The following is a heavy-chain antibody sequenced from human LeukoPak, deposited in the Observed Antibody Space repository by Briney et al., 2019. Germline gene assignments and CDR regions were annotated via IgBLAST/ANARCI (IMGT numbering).Heavy chain of an antibody. Sequence: PGGSLRLSCAASGFTFSSYVMTRVRQAPGKGLEWVSTIKDNGHTTFYADSVKGRFTISRDNSKNTLYLQMNSLRAEDTAVYFCTKDHDSTGYPTSDCWGQGTLVTVSS. J-gene: IGHJ4*02. CDR2: IKDNGHTT. V-gene: IGHV3-23*01. CDR3: TKDHDSTGYPTSDC. CDR1: GFTFSSYV. D-gene: IGHD3-22*01.